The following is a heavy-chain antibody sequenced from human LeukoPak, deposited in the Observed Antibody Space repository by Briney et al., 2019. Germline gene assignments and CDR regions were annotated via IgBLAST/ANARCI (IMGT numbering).Heavy chain of an antibody. J-gene: IGHJ6*03. CDR1: GYTFTGYY. CDR2: INPNSGGT. Sequence: ASVKVSCKASGYTFTGYYMHWVRQAPGQGLEWMGWINPNSGGTNYAQKFQGRVTMTRDTSISTAYMELSRLRSDDTAVYYCARGTDPTVWFGENYYYYMDVWGKGTTVTVSS. V-gene: IGHV1-2*02. CDR3: ARGTDPTVWFGENYYYYMDV. D-gene: IGHD3-10*01.